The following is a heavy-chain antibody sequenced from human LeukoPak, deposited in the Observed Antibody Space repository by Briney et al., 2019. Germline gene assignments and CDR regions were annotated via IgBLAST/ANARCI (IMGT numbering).Heavy chain of an antibody. V-gene: IGHV3-21*01. J-gene: IGHJ4*02. Sequence: GGSLRLSCAASRFTFSRCSMNWVRQAPGKGLEWVSSISTSSSYIYYADSVKGRFTISRDNAKNSLYLQMNSLRAEDTAVYYCARDMGGGGEYIAVAGTEDYWGQGTLVTVSS. CDR3: ARDMGGGGEYIAVAGTEDY. CDR2: ISTSSSYI. D-gene: IGHD6-19*01. CDR1: RFTFSRCS.